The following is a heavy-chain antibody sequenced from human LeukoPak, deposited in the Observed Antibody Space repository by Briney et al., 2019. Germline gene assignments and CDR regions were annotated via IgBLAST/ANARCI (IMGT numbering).Heavy chain of an antibody. CDR3: ARDLDSSGSFDY. CDR1: GFTFSSYA. CDR2: ISGSGGST. J-gene: IGHJ4*02. D-gene: IGHD6-19*01. V-gene: IGHV3-23*01. Sequence: GGSLRLSCAASGFTFSSYAMSWVRQAPGKGLEWVSAISGSGGSTYYADSVKGRFTISRDNSKNTLYLQMNSLRAEDTAVYYCARDLDSSGSFDYWGQGTLVTVSS.